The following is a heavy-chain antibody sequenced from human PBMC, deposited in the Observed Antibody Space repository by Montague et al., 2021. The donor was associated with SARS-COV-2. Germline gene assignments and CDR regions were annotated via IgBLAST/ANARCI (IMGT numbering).Heavy chain of an antibody. Sequence: SRRLSCAASGFTFSSHDMHWVRQATGKGLEWVSAIGTAGDTYYPGSVTGRFTISSENAKNSWYLQMNSLRAGDTAVYYCARGDIVVVPAATTTYYYYYMDVWGKGTTVTVSS. V-gene: IGHV3-13*04. CDR3: ARGDIVVVPAATTTYYYYYMDV. CDR1: GFTFSSHD. D-gene: IGHD2-2*01. J-gene: IGHJ6*03. CDR2: IGTAGDT.